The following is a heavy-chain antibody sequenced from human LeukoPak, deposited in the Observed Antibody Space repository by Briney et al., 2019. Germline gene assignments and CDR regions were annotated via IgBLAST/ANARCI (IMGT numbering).Heavy chain of an antibody. CDR1: GYTFNTSG. V-gene: IGHV1-18*01. Sequence: ASVKVSCKASGYTFNTSGISWVRQAPGQGLEWMGWISTYNGDVIYVQNLQGRVTMTTDTSTSTAYMELMSLRSDDTAVYYCLRDAQRPRLTPDYWGQGTLVTVSS. J-gene: IGHJ4*02. CDR2: ISTYNGDV. CDR3: LRDAQRPRLTPDY. D-gene: IGHD6-25*01.